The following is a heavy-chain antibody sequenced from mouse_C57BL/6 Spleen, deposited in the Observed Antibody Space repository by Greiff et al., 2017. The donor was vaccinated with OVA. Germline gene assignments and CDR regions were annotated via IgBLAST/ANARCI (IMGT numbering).Heavy chain of an antibody. J-gene: IGHJ4*01. CDR1: GYTFTDYY. CDR3: ATNDGYYAMDY. V-gene: IGHV1-76*01. Sequence: QVQLQQSGAELVRPGASVKLSCKASGYTFTDYYINWVKQRPGQGLEWIARIYPGSGNTYYNEKFKGKATLTAEKSSSTAYMQLSSLTSEDSAVYFCATNDGYYAMDYWGQGTSVTVSS. D-gene: IGHD2-3*01. CDR2: IYPGSGNT.